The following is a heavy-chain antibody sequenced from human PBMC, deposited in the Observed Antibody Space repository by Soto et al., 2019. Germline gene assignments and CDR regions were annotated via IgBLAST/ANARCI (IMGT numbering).Heavy chain of an antibody. D-gene: IGHD3-10*01. J-gene: IGHJ4*02. CDR1: GGSVSNGMYY. CDR3: ARCFYNADGPHLNYIDY. V-gene: IGHV4-61*01. CDR2: VYFTGTT. Sequence: SETLSLTCTVSGGSVSNGMYYWSWIRQPPGKGLEWIGNVYFTGTTIYNPSLKSRVTMSVDTYKDQFFLKLTSVTAAATAVYYCARCFYNADGPHLNYIDYWGVETLVTVS.